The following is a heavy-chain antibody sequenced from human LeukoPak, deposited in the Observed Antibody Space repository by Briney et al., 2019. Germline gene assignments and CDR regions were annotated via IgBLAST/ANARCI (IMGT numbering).Heavy chain of an antibody. CDR1: GGSISSYY. V-gene: IGHV4-39*07. D-gene: IGHD2/OR15-2a*01. CDR3: ASGRSMIVRFDP. CDR2: IYYSGST. J-gene: IGHJ5*02. Sequence: PSETLSLTCTVSGGSISSYYWGWIRQPPGKGLEWIGSIYYSGSTYYNPSLKSRVTISVDTSKNQFSLKLSSVTAADTAVYYCASGRSMIVRFDPWGQGTLVTVSS.